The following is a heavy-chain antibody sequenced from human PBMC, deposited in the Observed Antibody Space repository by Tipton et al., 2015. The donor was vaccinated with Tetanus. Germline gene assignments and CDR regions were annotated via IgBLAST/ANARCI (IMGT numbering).Heavy chain of an antibody. CDR2: MSPNSGNT. CDR1: GYSFTSYD. V-gene: IGHV1-8*01. J-gene: IGHJ4*02. D-gene: IGHD6-13*01. Sequence: SGAEVKKPGASVKVSCKASGYSFTSYDINWVRQATGQGLEWMGWMSPNSGNTGYAQNFQGRVTMTRNTSISTAYMELSSLRSEDTAVYYCAAPLFRSAAGKAYWGQGTLLTVSS. CDR3: AAPLFRSAAGKAY.